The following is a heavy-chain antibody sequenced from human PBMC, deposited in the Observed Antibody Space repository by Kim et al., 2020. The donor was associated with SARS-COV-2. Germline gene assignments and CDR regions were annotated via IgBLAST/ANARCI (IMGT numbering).Heavy chain of an antibody. CDR1: GFTFSNAW. J-gene: IGHJ3*02. CDR3: TTDCSGGSCYSAFDI. CDR2: IKSKTDGGTT. V-gene: IGHV3-15*01. Sequence: GGSLRLSCAASGFTFSNAWMSWVRQAPGKGLEWVGRIKSKTDGGTTDYAAPVKGRFTISRDDSKNTLYLQMNSLKTEDTAVYYCTTDCSGGSCYSAFDIWGQGTMVTVSS. D-gene: IGHD2-15*01.